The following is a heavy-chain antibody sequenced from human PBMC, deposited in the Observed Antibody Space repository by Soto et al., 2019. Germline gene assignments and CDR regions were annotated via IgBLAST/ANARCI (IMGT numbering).Heavy chain of an antibody. CDR1: GGSISSGDYY. J-gene: IGHJ4*01. D-gene: IGHD3-22*01. CDR2: IYYSGTT. CDR3: ARLGGYYQAFNI. Sequence: PSETLSLTCTVSGGSISSGDYYWSWIRQPPGKGLEWVGYIYYSGTTTYNPSLRSRVAISLDASKSQFSLNLRSVTAADTAVYYCARLGGYYQAFNIWGPGALVTVSS. V-gene: IGHV4-30-4*01.